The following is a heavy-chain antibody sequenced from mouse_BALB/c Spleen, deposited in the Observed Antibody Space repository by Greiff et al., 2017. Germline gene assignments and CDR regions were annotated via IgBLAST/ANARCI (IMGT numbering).Heavy chain of an antibody. CDR2: ISSGSSTI. CDR3: ARYGNYEGSAMDY. J-gene: IGHJ4*01. CDR1: GFTFSSFG. V-gene: IGHV5-17*02. Sequence: EVMLVESGGGLVQPGGSRKLSCAASGFTFSSFGMHWVRQAPEKGLEWVAYISSGSSTIYYADTVKGRFTISRDNPKNTLFLQMTSLRSEDTAMYYGARYGNYEGSAMDYWGQGTSVTVSS. D-gene: IGHD2-1*01.